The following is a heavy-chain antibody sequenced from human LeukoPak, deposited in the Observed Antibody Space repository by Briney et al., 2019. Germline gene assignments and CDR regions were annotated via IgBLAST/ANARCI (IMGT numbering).Heavy chain of an antibody. CDR3: AKGVLGYCSGGSCFY. J-gene: IGHJ4*02. CDR2: ISYDGSNK. D-gene: IGHD2-15*01. V-gene: IGHV3-30*18. CDR1: GFTFSSYG. Sequence: PGGSLRLSCAASGFTFSSYGMHWVRQAPGKGLEWVAVISYDGSNKYYADSVKGRFTISRDNSKNTLYLQMNSLRAEDTAVYYCAKGVLGYCSGGSCFYWGQGTLVTVSS.